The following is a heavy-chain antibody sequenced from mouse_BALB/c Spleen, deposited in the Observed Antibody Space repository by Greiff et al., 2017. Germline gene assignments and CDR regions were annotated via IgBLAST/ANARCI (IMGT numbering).Heavy chain of an antibody. J-gene: IGHJ4*01. CDR2: IDPANGNT. Sequence: VQLQQSGAELVKPGASVKLSCTASGFNIKDTYMHWVKQRPEQGLEWIGRIDPANGNTKYDPKFQGKATITADTSSNTAYLQLSSLTSEDTAVDYCARGTAGDAMDYGGQGTSVTVSS. CDR1: GFNIKDTY. D-gene: IGHD3-3*01. V-gene: IGHV14-3*02. CDR3: ARGTAGDAMDY.